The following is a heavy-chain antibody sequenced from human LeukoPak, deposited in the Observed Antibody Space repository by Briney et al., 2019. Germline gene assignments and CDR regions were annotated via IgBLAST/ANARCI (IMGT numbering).Heavy chain of an antibody. CDR2: IIPIFGTA. D-gene: IGHD5-18*01. J-gene: IGHJ6*02. V-gene: IGHV1-69*13. CDR1: GGTFSSYA. Sequence: SVKVSCKASGGTFSSYAISWVRQAPGQGLEWMGGIIPIFGTANYAQKFQGRVTITADESTSTAYMELSSLRSEDTAVYYCARDMLVGDTAMGIYYYYGIDVWGQGTTVTVSS. CDR3: ARDMLVGDTAMGIYYYYGIDV.